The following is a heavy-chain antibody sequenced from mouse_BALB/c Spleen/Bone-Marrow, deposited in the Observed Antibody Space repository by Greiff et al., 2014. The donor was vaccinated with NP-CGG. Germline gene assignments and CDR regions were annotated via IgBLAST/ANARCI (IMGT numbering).Heavy chain of an antibody. CDR3: AREGNYYGSIAMDY. J-gene: IGHJ4*01. CDR1: GYTFTSYW. Sequence: VQLQESGAELVKPGASVKRSCKASGYTFTSYWMHWVKQRPGQGLEWIGEINPSNGRTNYNEKFKSKATLTVDKSSSTAYMQLSSLTSEDSAVYYCAREGNYYGSIAMDYWGQGTSVTVSS. D-gene: IGHD1-1*01. CDR2: INPSNGRT. V-gene: IGHV1S81*02.